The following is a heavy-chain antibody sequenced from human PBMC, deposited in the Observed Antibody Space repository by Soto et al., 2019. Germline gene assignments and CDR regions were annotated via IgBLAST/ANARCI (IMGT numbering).Heavy chain of an antibody. V-gene: IGHV1-18*01. CDR2: ISPNNGNT. D-gene: IGHD3-9*01. J-gene: IGHJ5*02. CDR3: ARGSGGLGFDP. Sequence: QVQLVQSGAEVKKPGASVKVSCKASGYTFTSSGLTWVRQAPRQGLEWLAWISPNNGNTNYAQHVQGRVTMTADTSTSTAYMELRSLRSDDTAGYYCARGSGGLGFDPWGQGTLVTVSS. CDR1: GYTFTSSG.